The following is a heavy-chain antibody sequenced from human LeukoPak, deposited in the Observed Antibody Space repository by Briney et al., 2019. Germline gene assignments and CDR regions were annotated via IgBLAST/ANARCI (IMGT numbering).Heavy chain of an antibody. CDR1: GFSFDDYA. J-gene: IGHJ4*02. CDR3: ATGYPGGY. Sequence: GRSLRLSCAASGFSFDDYAMHWVRHAPGKGLEWVSGISWNSGSIGYSDSVKGRFTISRGNAKNSLYLQMNSLRAEDTALYYCATGYPGGYWGQGTLVTVSS. D-gene: IGHD3-9*01. CDR2: ISWNSGSI. V-gene: IGHV3-9*01.